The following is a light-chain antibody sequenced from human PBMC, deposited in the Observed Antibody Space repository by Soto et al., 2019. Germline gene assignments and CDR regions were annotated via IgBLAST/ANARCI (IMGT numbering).Light chain of an antibody. Sequence: QSALTQPPSASGSPGQSVTISCTGTSSDVGGYNYVSWYQQHPGKVPKLMIYEVSKRPSGVPDRFSGSRSGNTASLTLSGLQAEDEADYYCGSYAGYNSWVFGGGTKLTVL. J-gene: IGLJ3*02. V-gene: IGLV2-8*01. CDR3: GSYAGYNSWV. CDR1: SSDVGGYNY. CDR2: EVS.